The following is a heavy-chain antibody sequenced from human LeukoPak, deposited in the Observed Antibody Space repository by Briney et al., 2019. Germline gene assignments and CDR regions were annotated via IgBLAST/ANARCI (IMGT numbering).Heavy chain of an antibody. J-gene: IGHJ5*02. Sequence: SVKVSCKASGGTFSSYAISWVRQAPGQGLEWMGRIIPIFGTANYAQKFQGRVTITTDESTSTAYMELSSLRSEDTAVYYCASEMFSRRKPGYCSGGSCSNWFDPWGQGTLVTVSS. CDR1: GGTFSSYA. CDR2: IIPIFGTA. CDR3: ASEMFSRRKPGYCSGGSCSNWFDP. V-gene: IGHV1-69*05. D-gene: IGHD2-15*01.